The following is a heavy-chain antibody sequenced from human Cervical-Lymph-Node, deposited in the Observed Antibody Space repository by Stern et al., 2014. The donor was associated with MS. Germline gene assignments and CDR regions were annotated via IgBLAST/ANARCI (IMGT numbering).Heavy chain of an antibody. V-gene: IGHV1-3*01. D-gene: IGHD6-19*01. CDR3: ARGSGSGKHPLWAY. Sequence: QVQLVQSGAEVKKPGASVKVSCKASGYTFTTYAVHWVRQAPGQSFEWLGWINAGTGNTKYSQKFQGRVTITRDTSASTAYMELSSLRSEDTAVYYCARGSGSGKHPLWAYWGQGTLITVSS. J-gene: IGHJ4*02. CDR2: INAGTGNT. CDR1: GYTFTTYA.